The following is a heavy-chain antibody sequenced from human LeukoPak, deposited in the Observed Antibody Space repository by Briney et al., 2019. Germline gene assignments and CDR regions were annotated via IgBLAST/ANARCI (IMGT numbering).Heavy chain of an antibody. Sequence: PGGSLRLSCAASGFTVRNNYMSWVRQAPGKGLEWVSVIYSGGSTYYADSVKGRFTISRDNSKSTLYLQMNSLRAEDTAVYYCAKSPYIASHIDFDYWGQGTLVTVSS. CDR1: GFTVRNNY. V-gene: IGHV3-66*01. D-gene: IGHD3-16*01. CDR2: IYSGGST. CDR3: AKSPYIASHIDFDY. J-gene: IGHJ4*02.